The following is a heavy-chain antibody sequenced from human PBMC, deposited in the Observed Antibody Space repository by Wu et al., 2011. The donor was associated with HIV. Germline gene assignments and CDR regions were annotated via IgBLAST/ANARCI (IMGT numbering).Heavy chain of an antibody. CDR2: SNPNGGSP. V-gene: IGHV1-46*01. D-gene: IGHD6-19*01. CDR3: VRAVAGSGWFDP. Sequence: QVQLVQSGAEVKKPGASVKVSCKASGYTFTDYFLHWVRQAPGQGLEWMGVSNPNGGSPGNGQKFQGRVTMTSDTSTNTVYMELTSLRSDDTAVYYCVRAVAGSGWFDPWGQGTLVTVSS. CDR1: GYTFTDYF. J-gene: IGHJ5*02.